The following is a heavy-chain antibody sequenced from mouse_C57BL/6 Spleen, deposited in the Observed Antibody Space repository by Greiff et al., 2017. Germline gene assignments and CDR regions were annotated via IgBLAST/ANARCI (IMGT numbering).Heavy chain of an antibody. CDR1: GYTFTSYW. J-gene: IGHJ3*01. V-gene: IGHV14-3*01. D-gene: IGHD1-1*01. CDR2: IDPANGNT. CDR3: ARTGYGSSFD. Sequence: VQLQQPGAELVKPGASVKMSCKASGYTFTSYWMHWVKQRPEQGLEWIGRIDPANGNTKYATKFQGKATITADTSSNTAYLQLSSLTSEDTAIYYCARTGYGSSFDWGQGTLVTVSA.